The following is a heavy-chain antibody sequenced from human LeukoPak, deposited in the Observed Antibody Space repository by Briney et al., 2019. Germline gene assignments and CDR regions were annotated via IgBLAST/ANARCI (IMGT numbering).Heavy chain of an antibody. D-gene: IGHD4-17*01. CDR1: GFHFTNYA. V-gene: IGHV3-23*01. J-gene: IGHJ6*03. CDR2: LSGSGSST. Sequence: GGSLRLSCATSGFHFTNYAMSWVRQAPGKGLEWVSALSGSGSSTYYADSVKGRFTISKDTSNNTLYLQMSSLRVEDTALYYCAKAPLRFLDHYYYIDVWGKGTTDTV. CDR3: AKAPLRFLDHYYYIDV.